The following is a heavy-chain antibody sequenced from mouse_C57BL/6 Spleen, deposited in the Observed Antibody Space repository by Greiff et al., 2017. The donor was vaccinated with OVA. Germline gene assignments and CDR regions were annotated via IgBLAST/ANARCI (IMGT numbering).Heavy chain of an antibody. CDR2: IRSKSNNYAT. D-gene: IGHD1-1*01. CDR1: GFSFNTYA. J-gene: IGHJ4*01. V-gene: IGHV10-1*01. CDR3: VRLGSSYAMDY. Sequence: EVHLVESGGGLVQPKGSLKLSCAASGFSFNTYAMNWVRQAPGKGLEWVARIRSKSNNYATYYADSVKDRFTISRDDSESMLYLQMNNLKTEDTAMYYCVRLGSSYAMDYWGQGTSVTVSS.